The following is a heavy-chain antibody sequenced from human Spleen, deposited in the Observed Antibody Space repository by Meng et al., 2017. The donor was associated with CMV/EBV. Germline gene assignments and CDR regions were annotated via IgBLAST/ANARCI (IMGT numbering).Heavy chain of an antibody. D-gene: IGHD3/OR15-3a*01. CDR2: FYHSGST. J-gene: IGHJ6*02. CDR1: NYSISIAYY. CDR3: ARVRFGPVQSMGMDV. V-gene: IGHV4-38-2*02. Sequence: SETLSLTCTVSNYSISIAYYWGWIRQSPGRGPEWIGNFYHSGSTYYNPSLKSRVTISGDTSKNQISLKLSSVTAADTAVYYCARVRFGPVQSMGMDVWGQGTTVTVSS.